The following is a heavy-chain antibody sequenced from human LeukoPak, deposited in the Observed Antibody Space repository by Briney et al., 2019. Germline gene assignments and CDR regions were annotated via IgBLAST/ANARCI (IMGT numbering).Heavy chain of an antibody. Sequence: SETLSLTCTVSGGSISSGGYYWSWIRQHPGKGLEWIGYIYDSGSTYDNPSLKSRVTISVDTSKNQFSLKLSSVTAADTAVYYCARLDYDTLTALDYWGQGTLVTVSS. V-gene: IGHV4-31*03. D-gene: IGHD3-9*01. CDR3: ARLDYDTLTALDY. CDR2: IYDSGST. J-gene: IGHJ4*02. CDR1: GGSISSGGYY.